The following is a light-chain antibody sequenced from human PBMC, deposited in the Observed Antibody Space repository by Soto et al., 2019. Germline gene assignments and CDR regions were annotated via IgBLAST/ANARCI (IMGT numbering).Light chain of an antibody. V-gene: IGKV3-20*01. CDR3: QQYGSSLIT. CDR2: GAS. J-gene: IGKJ5*01. CDR1: QSVSSSY. Sequence: EIVLTQSPGTLSLSPGERATLSCRASQSVSSSYLAWYQQKPGQAPRLVIYGASSRATGIPDRFSGSGSGTDFTLSISRLEPEDFAVYYCQQYGSSLITFGQGTRLEIK.